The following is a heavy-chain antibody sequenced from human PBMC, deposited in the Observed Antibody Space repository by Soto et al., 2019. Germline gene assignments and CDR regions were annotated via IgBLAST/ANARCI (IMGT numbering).Heavy chain of an antibody. CDR1: GGSISSYY. J-gene: IGHJ4*02. CDR3: ARVDSSRWYYFDY. D-gene: IGHD6-13*01. Sequence: SETLSLTCTVSGGSISSYYWSWIRQPPGKGLEWIGYIYYSGSTNYNPSLKSRVTISVDTSKNQFSLKLSSVTAADTAVYYCARVDSSRWYYFDYWGQGTLVTVSS. V-gene: IGHV4-59*01. CDR2: IYYSGST.